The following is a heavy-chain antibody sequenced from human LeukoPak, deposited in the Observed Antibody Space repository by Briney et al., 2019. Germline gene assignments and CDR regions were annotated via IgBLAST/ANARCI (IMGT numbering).Heavy chain of an antibody. D-gene: IGHD6-13*01. CDR1: GGTFGSYA. CDR3: ASGRIAAAKYYYYGMDV. V-gene: IGHV1-69*04. J-gene: IGHJ6*02. CDR2: IIPILGIA. Sequence: GSSVKVSCKASGGTFGSYAISWVRQAPGQGLEWMGRIIPILGIANYAQKFQGRVTITADKSTSTAYMELSSLRSEDTAVYYCASGRIAAAKYYYYGMDVWGQGTTVTVSS.